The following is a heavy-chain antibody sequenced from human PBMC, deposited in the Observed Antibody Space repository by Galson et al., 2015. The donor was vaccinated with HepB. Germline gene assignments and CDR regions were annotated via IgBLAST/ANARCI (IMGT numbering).Heavy chain of an antibody. CDR3: ARGLARDYYDSSGYYYGY. J-gene: IGHJ4*02. Sequence: SVKVSCKASGYTFTSYGIGWVRQAPGQGLEWMGWISAYNGNTNYAQKLQGRVTMTTDTSTSTAYMELRSLRSDDTAVYYCARGLARDYYDSSGYYYGYWGQGTLVTVSS. V-gene: IGHV1-18*01. CDR1: GYTFTSYG. D-gene: IGHD3-22*01. CDR2: ISAYNGNT.